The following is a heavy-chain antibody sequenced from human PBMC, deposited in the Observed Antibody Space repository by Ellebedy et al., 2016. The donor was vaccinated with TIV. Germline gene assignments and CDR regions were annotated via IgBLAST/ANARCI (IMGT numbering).Heavy chain of an antibody. CDR1: GFTFSSYA. V-gene: IGHV3-30-3*01. J-gene: IGHJ6*03. Sequence: GGSLRLSXAASGFTFSSYAMHWVRQAPGKGLEWVAVISYDGSNKYYADSVKGRFTISRDNSKNTLYLQMNSLRAEDTAVYYCARDMLIFGVVNTMDVWGKGTTVTVSS. D-gene: IGHD3-3*01. CDR2: ISYDGSNK. CDR3: ARDMLIFGVVNTMDV.